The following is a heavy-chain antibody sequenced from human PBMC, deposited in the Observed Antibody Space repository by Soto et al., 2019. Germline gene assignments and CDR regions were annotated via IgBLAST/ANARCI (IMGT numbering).Heavy chain of an antibody. Sequence: EVQLVESGGGLVQPGGSLRLSCAASGFTFSSYSMNWVRQAPGKGLEWVSFISSSGTTIYYAASVKGRFTISRDNSKTSLYLQMNSLRAEDTAVYYCARIGFYDFWSGYESPMDVWGKGTTVTVSS. D-gene: IGHD3-3*01. CDR3: ARIGFYDFWSGYESPMDV. CDR1: GFTFSSYS. CDR2: ISSSGTTI. J-gene: IGHJ6*03. V-gene: IGHV3-48*01.